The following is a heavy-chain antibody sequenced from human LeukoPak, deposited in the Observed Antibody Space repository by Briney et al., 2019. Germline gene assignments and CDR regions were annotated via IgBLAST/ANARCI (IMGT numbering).Heavy chain of an antibody. CDR1: GGSFSGYY. V-gene: IGHV4-34*01. CDR2: INHSGST. CDR3: ARARRSVTMVRGSFDY. D-gene: IGHD3-10*01. J-gene: IGHJ4*02. Sequence: PSETLSLTCAVYGGSFSGYYWSWIRQPPGKGLEWIGEINHSGSTNYNPSLKSRVTISVDTSKNQFPLKLSSVTAADTAVYYCARARRSVTMVRGSFDYWGQGTLVTVSS.